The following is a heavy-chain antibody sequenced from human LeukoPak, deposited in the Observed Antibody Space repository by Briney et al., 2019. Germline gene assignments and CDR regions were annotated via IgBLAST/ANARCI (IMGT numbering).Heavy chain of an antibody. CDR2: INPSGGST. Sequence: ASVKVSCKASGYTSTSYYMHWVRQAPGQGLEWMGIINPSGGSTSYAQKFQGRVTMTRDTSTSTVYVELTSLRSEDTAVYYCARAAAAGRHAPPVGYWGQGTPVTVSS. D-gene: IGHD6-13*01. J-gene: IGHJ4*02. CDR3: ARAAAAGRHAPPVGY. CDR1: GYTSTSYY. V-gene: IGHV1-46*01.